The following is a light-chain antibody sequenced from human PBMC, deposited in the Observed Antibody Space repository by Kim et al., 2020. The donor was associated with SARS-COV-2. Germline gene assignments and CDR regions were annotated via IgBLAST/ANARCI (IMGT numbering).Light chain of an antibody. CDR3: QSSDGSNLV. CDR1: GGTIASTF. Sequence: NFMLTQPPSMSESPGKTVTISCTGSGGTIASTFVQWYQQRPGSAPTTVIYEDDQRPSGIPDRFSGSIDGSSKSASLTISGLKTEDEADYYCQSSDGSNLVFGGGTQLTVL. V-gene: IGLV6-57*02. CDR2: EDD. J-gene: IGLJ2*01.